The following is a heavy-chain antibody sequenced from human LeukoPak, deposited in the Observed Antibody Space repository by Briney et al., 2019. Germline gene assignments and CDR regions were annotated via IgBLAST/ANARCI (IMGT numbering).Heavy chain of an antibody. Sequence: PSETLSLTCTVSGGSVNNYYWNWLRQPPGKGLEWIGYVSNSGSGSTKYNPSLESRVSMSVDTSKNQFSLKLSSVTAADTAVYYCARVTRGVTDYFDYWGQGTLVTVSS. CDR1: GGSVNNYY. J-gene: IGHJ4*02. CDR2: VSNSGSGST. D-gene: IGHD4-23*01. CDR3: ARVTRGVTDYFDY. V-gene: IGHV4-59*02.